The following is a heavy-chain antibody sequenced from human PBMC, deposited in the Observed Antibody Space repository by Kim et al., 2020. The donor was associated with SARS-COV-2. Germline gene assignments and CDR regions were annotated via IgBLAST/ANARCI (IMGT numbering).Heavy chain of an antibody. CDR2: IYSGGST. CDR1: GFTVSSNY. Sequence: GGSLRLSCAASGFTVSSNYMSWVRQAPGKGLEWVSVIYSGGSTYYADSVKGRFTISRDNSKNTLYLQMNSLRAEDTAVYYCARGAGWYYGSGRYYAFDYWGQGTLVAVSS. J-gene: IGHJ4*02. CDR3: ARGAGWYYGSGRYYAFDY. D-gene: IGHD3-10*01. V-gene: IGHV3-53*01.